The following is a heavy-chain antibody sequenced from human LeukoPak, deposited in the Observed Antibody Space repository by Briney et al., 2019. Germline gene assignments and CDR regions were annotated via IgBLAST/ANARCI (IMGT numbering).Heavy chain of an antibody. CDR1: GVSVSGYT. V-gene: IGHV4-59*02. CDR2: IYYSGST. D-gene: IGHD6-6*01. Sequence: PSETLSLTCTVSGVSVSGYTWTWIRQPPGKGLEYIGYIYYSGSTNYNPSLKSRVTVSRDTSKNQVSLKLNSVTAADTAVYYCARERIAARPWFDPWGQGTLVTVSS. CDR3: ARERIAARPWFDP. J-gene: IGHJ5*02.